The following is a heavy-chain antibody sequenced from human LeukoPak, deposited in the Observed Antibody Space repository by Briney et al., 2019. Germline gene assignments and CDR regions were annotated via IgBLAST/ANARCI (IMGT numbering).Heavy chain of an antibody. J-gene: IGHJ4*02. Sequence: GGSLRLSCAASRFTFSTYWMTWVRQAPGKGLEWVANIKQDGIEKYYVDSVKGRFTISRDNSKNTLYLQMNSLRAEDTAVYYCARDPSTIVVVITTGLDYWGQGTLVTVSS. CDR3: ARDPSTIVVVITTGLDY. V-gene: IGHV3-7*01. CDR2: IKQDGIEK. D-gene: IGHD3-22*01. CDR1: RFTFSTYW.